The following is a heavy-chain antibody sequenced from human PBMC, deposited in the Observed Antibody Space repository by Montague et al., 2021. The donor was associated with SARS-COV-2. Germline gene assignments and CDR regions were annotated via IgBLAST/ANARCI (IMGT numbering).Heavy chain of an antibody. CDR2: IHHSGTL. D-gene: IGHD3-10*01. CDR1: NASITTSNW. Sequence: SETLSLTCTVSNASITTSNWWTWVRQAPGKGLEWVGEIHHSGTLNYNPSLKSRVTISVDTSKNHFSLNLISVTAADTALYFCARRIRITVFRGVPLTTHSLESWGQGIMVTVSS. V-gene: IGHV4/OR15-8*01. J-gene: IGHJ4*02. CDR3: ARRIRITVFRGVPLTTHSLES.